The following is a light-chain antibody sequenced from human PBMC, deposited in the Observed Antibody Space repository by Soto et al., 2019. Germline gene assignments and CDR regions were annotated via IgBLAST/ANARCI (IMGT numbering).Light chain of an antibody. V-gene: IGKV1-27*01. CDR2: AAS. CDR3: QKYNSATF. J-gene: IGKJ3*01. CDR1: QSISNY. Sequence: DIQMTQSPSSLSASVGDRVTITCRASQSISNYLAWYQQKPGKVPKLLIYAASTLQSGVPSRFSGSGSGTDFTLTSSSLQPEDVATYYCQKYNSATFFGHGTKVDIK.